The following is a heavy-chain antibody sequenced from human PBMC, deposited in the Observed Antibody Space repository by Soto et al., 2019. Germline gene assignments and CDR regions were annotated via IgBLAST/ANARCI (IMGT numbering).Heavy chain of an antibody. V-gene: IGHV3-23*01. CDR2: ISGSGGST. CDR1: GFTFSSYA. Sequence: EVQLLESGGGLVQPGGSLRLSCAASGFTFSSYAMSWVRQAPGKGLEWVSAISGSGGSTYYADSVKGRFTISRDNSKNTLYLQMNSLRAEDTAVYYCAKDLVPPDHYYYYGMDVWGQGTTVTVSS. J-gene: IGHJ6*02. D-gene: IGHD3-16*02. CDR3: AKDLVPPDHYYYYGMDV.